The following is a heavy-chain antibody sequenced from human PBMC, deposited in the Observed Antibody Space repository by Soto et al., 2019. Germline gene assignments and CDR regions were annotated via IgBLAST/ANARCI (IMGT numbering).Heavy chain of an antibody. J-gene: IGHJ6*02. Sequence: SETLSLTCTVSGGSISSGDYYWSWIRQPPGKGLEWIGYIYYSGSTYYNPSLKSRVTISVDTSKNQFSLKLSSVTAADTAVYYCAREDDFWSGPQNYYYGMDVWGQGTTVTVSS. D-gene: IGHD3-3*01. CDR3: AREDDFWSGPQNYYYGMDV. V-gene: IGHV4-30-4*01. CDR1: GGSISSGDYY. CDR2: IYYSGST.